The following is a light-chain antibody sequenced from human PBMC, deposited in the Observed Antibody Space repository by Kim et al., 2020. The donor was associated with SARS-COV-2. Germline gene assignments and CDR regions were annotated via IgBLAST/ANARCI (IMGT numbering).Light chain of an antibody. V-gene: IGKV3-15*01. Sequence: EIVMTQSPATVSVSPGERATLSCRASQSVSNNLAWYQQKPGQAPRLLIYGASTRATGIPARFSGSGSGTEFTLTISSLQSEDFAFYYCQQYNNWPPLTFGGGTKVEIK. CDR3: QQYNNWPPLT. CDR2: GAS. J-gene: IGKJ4*01. CDR1: QSVSNN.